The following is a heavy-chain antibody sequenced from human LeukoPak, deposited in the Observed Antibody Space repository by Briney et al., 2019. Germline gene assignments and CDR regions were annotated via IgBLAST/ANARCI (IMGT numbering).Heavy chain of an antibody. V-gene: IGHV4-59*01. J-gene: IGHJ4*02. CDR2: IYYSGST. CDR3: ARDGSHYYDSSGYYYFDY. Sequence: SETLSLTCTVSGGSISSYYWSWIRQPPGKGLEWIGYIYYSGSTNYNPSLKSRVTISVDTSKNQFSLKLSSVTAADTAVYYYARDGSHYYDSSGYYYFDYWGQGTLVTVSS. D-gene: IGHD3-22*01. CDR1: GGSISSYY.